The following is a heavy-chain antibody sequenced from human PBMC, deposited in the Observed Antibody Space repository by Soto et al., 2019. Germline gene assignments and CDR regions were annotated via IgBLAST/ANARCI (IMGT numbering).Heavy chain of an antibody. Sequence: SETLSLTCTVSGGSISSYYWSWIRQPPGKGLEWIGYIYYSGSTNYNPSLKSRVTISVDTSKNQFSLKLSSVTAADTAVYYCARLMTTVTTSNYYYYMDVWGKGTTVTVSS. V-gene: IGHV4-59*08. CDR3: ARLMTTVTTSNYYYYMDV. CDR2: IYYSGST. J-gene: IGHJ6*03. D-gene: IGHD4-4*01. CDR1: GGSISSYY.